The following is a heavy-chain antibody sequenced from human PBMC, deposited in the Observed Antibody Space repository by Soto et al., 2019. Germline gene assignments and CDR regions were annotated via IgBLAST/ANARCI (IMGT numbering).Heavy chain of an antibody. CDR1: GFTFSSYG. J-gene: IGHJ6*03. Sequence: QVQLVESGGGVVQPGRSLRLSCAASGFTFSSYGMHWVRQAPGKGLEWVAVISYDGSNKYYADSVKGRFTISRDNSKNTLYLQMNSLRAEDTAVYYCAKGPDGYYVGYYYYYMDVWGKGTTVTVSS. D-gene: IGHD4-17*01. V-gene: IGHV3-30*18. CDR2: ISYDGSNK. CDR3: AKGPDGYYVGYYYYYMDV.